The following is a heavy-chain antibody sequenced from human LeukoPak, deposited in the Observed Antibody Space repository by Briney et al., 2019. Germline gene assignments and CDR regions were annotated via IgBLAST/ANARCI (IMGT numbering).Heavy chain of an antibody. D-gene: IGHD2-8*01. V-gene: IGHV4-34*01. J-gene: IGHJ4*02. CDR1: GGSFSGYY. Sequence: SETLSLTCAVYGGSFSGYYRNWIRQPPGKGLEWIGQINHSGSTNYNPSLKSRVTISVDTSKNQFSLKLSSVTAADTAVYYCARRANGPSYWGQGILVTVSS. CDR2: INHSGST. CDR3: ARRANGPSY.